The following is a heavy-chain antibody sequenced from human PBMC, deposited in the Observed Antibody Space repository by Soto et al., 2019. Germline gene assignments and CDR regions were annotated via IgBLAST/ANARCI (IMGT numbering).Heavy chain of an antibody. Sequence: VQLVQSGAEVKKPGASVKVSCQASGYTFTSYGIAWVRQAPGQALEWMGWISAYNGDTNYAQRLQGRVTMTTDTTTSTVYMEWKSLKSDDTAVYYCARDQEYSTSGLYWFDLWGQGTLVTVSA. CDR3: ARDQEYSTSGLYWFDL. CDR2: ISAYNGDT. CDR1: GYTFTSYG. J-gene: IGHJ5*02. V-gene: IGHV1-18*04. D-gene: IGHD6-6*01.